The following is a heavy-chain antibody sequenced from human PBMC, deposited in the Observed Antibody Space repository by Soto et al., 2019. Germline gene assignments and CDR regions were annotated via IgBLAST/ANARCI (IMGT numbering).Heavy chain of an antibody. J-gene: IGHJ5*02. D-gene: IGHD6-13*01. V-gene: IGHV4-39*01. CDR3: ARHNRYSADSESNCFDP. Sequence: SETLSLTCTVYGGSISTNRYYWAWIRQPPGRGLEWIGNIYYTGTTYYNPSLKSRVTMSVDTSKNQFSLKLSSVADADTAVYFCARHNRYSADSESNCFDPWGQGTLVTVSS. CDR2: IYYTGTT. CDR1: GGSISTNRYY.